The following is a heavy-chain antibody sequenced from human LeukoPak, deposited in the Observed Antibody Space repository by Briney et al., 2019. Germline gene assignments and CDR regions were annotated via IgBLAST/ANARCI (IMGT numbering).Heavy chain of an antibody. Sequence: PGGSLRLSCVASGFTFTDCYTNWIRRAPGKGLEWISYISVSSRDTNYADSVKGRFTISRDNAKNSLYLQMNNLRAEDTAVYYCVSVARLEANWGQGTLVTVSS. CDR3: VSVARLEAN. J-gene: IGHJ4*02. D-gene: IGHD6-25*01. CDR1: GFTFTDCY. V-gene: IGHV3-11*03. CDR2: ISVSSRDT.